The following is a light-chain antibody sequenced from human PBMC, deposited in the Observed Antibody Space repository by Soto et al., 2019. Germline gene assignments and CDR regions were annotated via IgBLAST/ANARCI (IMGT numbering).Light chain of an antibody. CDR3: QQYKNWPWT. CDR2: GAS. Sequence: EIVMTQSLATLSVAPGERASLSCRASQSVSSNLAWYQQRPGQAPRLLIYGASTRATGISARFSGSGSGTEFTLTISSLQSEDFAVYYCQQYKNWPWTFGQGTKVDIK. J-gene: IGKJ1*01. V-gene: IGKV3-15*01. CDR1: QSVSSN.